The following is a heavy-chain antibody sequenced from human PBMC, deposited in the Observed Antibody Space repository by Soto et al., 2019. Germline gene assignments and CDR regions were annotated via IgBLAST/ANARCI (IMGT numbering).Heavy chain of an antibody. D-gene: IGHD3-16*01. CDR3: ARAKGPIWDNGIDV. Sequence: PSETLSLTCTVSRGSISSGGYYRSWIRQHPGKGLEWSGYIYYSGSTYYDASLKSRVTMSVDTSKSQFALKLSSVTAAPTAVNYCARAKGPIWDNGIDVWGQWTTVTVS. CDR1: RGSISSGGYY. CDR2: IYYSGST. V-gene: IGHV4-31*03. J-gene: IGHJ6*01.